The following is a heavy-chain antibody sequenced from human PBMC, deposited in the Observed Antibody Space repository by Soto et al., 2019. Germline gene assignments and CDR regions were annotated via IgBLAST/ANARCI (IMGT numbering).Heavy chain of an antibody. CDR2: ISSSSTI. J-gene: IGHJ6*03. CDR1: GFTFSSYS. V-gene: IGHV3-48*01. CDR3: ARDGDYSYYYYYYMDV. Sequence: GGSLRLSCAASGFTFSSYSMNWVRQAPGKGLEWVSYISSSSTIYYADSVKGRFTISRDNAKNSLYLQMNSLRAEDTAVYYCARDGDYSYYYYYYMDVWGKGTTVTVSS. D-gene: IGHD4-17*01.